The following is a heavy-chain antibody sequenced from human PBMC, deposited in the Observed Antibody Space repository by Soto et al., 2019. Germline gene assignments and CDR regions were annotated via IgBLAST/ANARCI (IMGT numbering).Heavy chain of an antibody. CDR2: ISGLAGST. CDR3: AKSRSDNWYDAYYFDY. J-gene: IGHJ4*02. D-gene: IGHD1-20*01. CDR1: GFSFSSYS. V-gene: IGHV3-23*01. Sequence: EVQLMESGGGLVQPGGSLTLSCAASGFSFSSYSMSWVRQAPGKGLEWVSGISGLAGSTYYADSVKGRFTISRDNSKNSLYLEINSLRAEDTAMYYCAKSRSDNWYDAYYFDYWGQGTQATVSP.